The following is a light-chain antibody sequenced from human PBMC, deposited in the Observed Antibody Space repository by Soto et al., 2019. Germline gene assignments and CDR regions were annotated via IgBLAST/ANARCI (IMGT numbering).Light chain of an antibody. CDR2: DAA. CDR1: ETLTAW. J-gene: IGKJ1*01. V-gene: IGKV1-5*01. Sequence: IRVTQSPPTLSPSVGDRVTITCRASETLTAWMAWYQQKQEQGPNLRVYDAATLQSGVATRFSGSGSGTEFTLIISGLQPEDSATYYCQQYTNTNNPWMFGQGTKVDIK. CDR3: QQYTNTNNPWM.